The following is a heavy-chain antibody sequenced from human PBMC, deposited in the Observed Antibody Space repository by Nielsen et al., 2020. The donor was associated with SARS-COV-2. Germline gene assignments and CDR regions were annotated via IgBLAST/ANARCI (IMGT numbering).Heavy chain of an antibody. Sequence: SETLSLTCTVSGGSISRYYWSWIRQPPGKGLEWIAYIYYSGATNYNPSLKSRVTISVDTSKSQFSLKLNSIAAADTAVYYCARGRLVSGNYYDYWGQGILVTVSS. J-gene: IGHJ4*02. CDR3: ARGRLVSGNYYDY. CDR2: IYYSGAT. CDR1: GGSISRYY. V-gene: IGHV4-59*12. D-gene: IGHD1-26*01.